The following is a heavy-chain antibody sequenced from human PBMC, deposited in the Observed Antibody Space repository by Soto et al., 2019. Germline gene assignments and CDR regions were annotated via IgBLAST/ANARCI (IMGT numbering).Heavy chain of an antibody. CDR1: GYTFTSYD. J-gene: IGHJ3*02. D-gene: IGHD4-17*01. Sequence: QVQLVQSGAEVKKPGASVKVSCKASGYTFTSYDINWVRXXTXQXXXXMGWMNPNSGNTGYAQKFQGRVTMTRNTSISTAYMELSSLRSEDTAXYYCARWDYGDYVQPAFDIWGQGTMVTVSS. CDR2: MNPNSGNT. V-gene: IGHV1-8*01. CDR3: ARWDYGDYVQPAFDI.